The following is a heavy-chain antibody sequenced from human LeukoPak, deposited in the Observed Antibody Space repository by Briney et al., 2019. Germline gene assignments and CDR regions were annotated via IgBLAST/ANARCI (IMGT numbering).Heavy chain of an antibody. CDR1: GYTFTAYY. D-gene: IGHD5-18*01. CDR3: ARDDSFQFDS. Sequence: ASVKVSCKASGYTFTAYYMHWVRQAPGQGLEWMGWINPNTGGTNYAQKFQGRVTMTRATSISTAYMELSSLRSDDTAVYYCARDDSFQFDSWGKGTLVTVSS. CDR2: INPNTGGT. J-gene: IGHJ4*02. V-gene: IGHV1-2*02.